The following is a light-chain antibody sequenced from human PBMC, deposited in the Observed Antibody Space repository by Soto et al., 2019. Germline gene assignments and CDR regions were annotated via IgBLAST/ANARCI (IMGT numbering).Light chain of an antibody. V-gene: IGKV3-15*01. J-gene: IGKJ1*01. Sequence: EVELPQSPGTLSLSPGACANISGRASQSVSSNLAWYQENPGQAPSILIYGAFTRATGIPARFSGTGSGTEFNLTIGRLQSEEFALYDCQQYNDWPLTFGQGTKVDIK. CDR3: QQYNDWPLT. CDR2: GAF. CDR1: QSVSSN.